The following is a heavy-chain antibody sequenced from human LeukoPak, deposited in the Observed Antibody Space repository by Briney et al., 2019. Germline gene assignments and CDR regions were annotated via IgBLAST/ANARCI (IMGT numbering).Heavy chain of an antibody. J-gene: IGHJ4*02. CDR2: INHSGST. CDR3: ARGPGFFAR. CDR1: GGSFSGYY. V-gene: IGHV4-34*01. D-gene: IGHD3-3*01. Sequence: SETLSLTCAVYGGSFSGYYWSWIRQPPGKGLEWIGEINHSGSTNYNPSLKSRVTISVDTSKNQFSLKLSSVTAADTAVYYCARGPGFFARWGQGTLVTVSS.